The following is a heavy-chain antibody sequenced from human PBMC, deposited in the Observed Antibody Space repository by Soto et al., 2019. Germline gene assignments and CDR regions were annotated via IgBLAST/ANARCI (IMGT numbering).Heavy chain of an antibody. V-gene: IGHV5-51*01. Sequence: PGESLKISFKGSGYSFTSYWIGWVSQMPGKGLEWMVIIYPGDSDTRYSPSFQGQVTISADKYISTAYLQWSSLKASDTAMYYCARHKLVRSRNYYYYGMDVWGQGTTVTVSS. J-gene: IGHJ6*02. D-gene: IGHD6-6*01. CDR2: IYPGDSDT. CDR3: ARHKLVRSRNYYYYGMDV. CDR1: GYSFTSYW.